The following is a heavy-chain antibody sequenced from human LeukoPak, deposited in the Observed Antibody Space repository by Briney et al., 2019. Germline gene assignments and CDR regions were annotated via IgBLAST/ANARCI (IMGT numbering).Heavy chain of an antibody. CDR2: ISHTEGT. Sequence: SETLSLTCGVFGVSINDYYWSWIRQSPGKGLEWIGEISHTEGTRYNPSLESRVTMSVGTSENQLSLKLIFVTAADTAVYYCARIRCGHSGSVCYNHWGLGTLVTVSS. CDR1: GVSINDYY. D-gene: IGHD2-21*01. CDR3: ARIRCGHSGSVCYNH. J-gene: IGHJ4*02. V-gene: IGHV4-34*01.